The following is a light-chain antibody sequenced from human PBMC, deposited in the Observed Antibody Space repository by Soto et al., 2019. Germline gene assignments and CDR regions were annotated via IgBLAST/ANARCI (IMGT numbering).Light chain of an antibody. CDR2: EVN. J-gene: IGLJ1*01. V-gene: IGLV2-14*01. CDR3: SSYASTSTAV. CDR1: SSDVGAYNY. Sequence: QSALTQPASVSGSPGQSITISCTGTSSDVGAYNYVPWYQQHPGKAPKLMIYEVNSRPSGVSNRFSGSKSGITASLTISGLQAEDEADYYCSSYASTSTAVFGTGTKLTVL.